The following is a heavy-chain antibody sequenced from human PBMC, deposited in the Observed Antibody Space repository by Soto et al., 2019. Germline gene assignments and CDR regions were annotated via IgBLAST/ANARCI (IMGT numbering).Heavy chain of an antibody. J-gene: IGHJ6*02. CDR1: GFTVSSNY. Sequence: GXSLRLSCAASGFTVSSNYMTWFRQAPGKGLERVSVIYSGGSTYYADSVKGRFTISRDNSKNTLYLQMNSLRAEDTAVYYCARDVGFYGMDVWGQGTTVTVSS. CDR2: IYSGGST. CDR3: ARDVGFYGMDV. V-gene: IGHV3-53*01.